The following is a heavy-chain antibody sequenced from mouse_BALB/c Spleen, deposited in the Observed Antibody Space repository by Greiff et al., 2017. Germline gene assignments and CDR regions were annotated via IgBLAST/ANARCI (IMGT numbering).Heavy chain of an antibody. CDR3: AREGYSSMDY. CDR2: ISYDGSN. Sequence: EVKLLESGPGLVKPSQSLSLTCSVTGYSITSGYYWNWIRQFPGNKLEWMGYISYDGSNNYNPSLKNRISITRDTSKNQFFLKLNSVTTEDTATYYCAREGYSSMDYWGQGTSVTVSS. V-gene: IGHV3-6*02. J-gene: IGHJ4*01. CDR1: GYSITSGYY.